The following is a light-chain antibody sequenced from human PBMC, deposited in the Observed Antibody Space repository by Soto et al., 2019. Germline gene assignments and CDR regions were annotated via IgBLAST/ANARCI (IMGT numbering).Light chain of an antibody. J-gene: IGLJ2*01. CDR2: GVS. V-gene: IGLV2-14*01. CDR1: SNDVGGYIY. CDR3: NSYTTSSTLV. Sequence: QSALTQPASVSGSPGQSITISCTGTSNDVGGYIYVSWYQKHPGKAPKLLIYGVSNRPSGVSNRFSGSKSGNTASLTISGLQAEDEADYYCNSYTTSSTLVFGGGTKLTVL.